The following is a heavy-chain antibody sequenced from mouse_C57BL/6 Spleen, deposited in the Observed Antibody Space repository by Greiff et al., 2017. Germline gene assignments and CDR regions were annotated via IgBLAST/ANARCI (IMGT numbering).Heavy chain of an antibody. CDR1: GYSFTGYF. Sequence: EVQLQESGPELVKPGDSVKISCKASGYSFTGYFMNWVMQSHGKSLEWIGRINPYNGDTFYNQKFQGKATLTVDKSASTAHMELRSLTSEDSAVYYCASGESAMDYWGQGTSVTVSS. V-gene: IGHV1-20*01. CDR3: ASGESAMDY. J-gene: IGHJ4*01. CDR2: INPYNGDT.